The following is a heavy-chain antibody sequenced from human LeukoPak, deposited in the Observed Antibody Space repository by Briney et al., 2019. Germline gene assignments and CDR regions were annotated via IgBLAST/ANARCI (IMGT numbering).Heavy chain of an antibody. CDR3: ARLWIVPAAIIPVLMVYAMWDY. CDR1: GGTFSSYA. D-gene: IGHD2-8*01. CDR2: IIPIFGTA. J-gene: IGHJ4*02. Sequence: ASVKVSCKASGGTFSSYAISWVRQAPGQGLEWMGRIIPIFGTANYAQKFQGRVTITTDESTSTAYMELSSLRSEDSAVYYWARLWIVPAAIIPVLMVYAMWDYWGQGTLVTVSS. V-gene: IGHV1-69*05.